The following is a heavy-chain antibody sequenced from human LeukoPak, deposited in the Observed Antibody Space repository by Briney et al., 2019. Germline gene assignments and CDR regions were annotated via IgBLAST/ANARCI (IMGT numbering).Heavy chain of an antibody. CDR2: INPNSGGT. D-gene: IGHD3-22*01. J-gene: IGHJ4*02. Sequence: ASVKVSCKASAYTFTGYYMHWVRQAPGQGLEWMGWINPNSGGTNYAQKFQGRVTITADKSTSTAYMELSSLRSEDTAVYYCARETQTYYYDSSGYTHPDYWGQGTLVTVSS. CDR1: AYTFTGYY. V-gene: IGHV1-2*02. CDR3: ARETQTYYYDSSGYTHPDY.